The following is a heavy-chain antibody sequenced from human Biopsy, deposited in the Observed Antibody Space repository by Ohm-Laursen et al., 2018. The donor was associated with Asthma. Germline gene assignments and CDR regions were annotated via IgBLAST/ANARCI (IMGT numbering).Heavy chain of an antibody. V-gene: IGHV1-18*04. CDR1: GYTFRSYG. CDR3: ARHPYNFGGFDY. J-gene: IGHJ4*02. CDR2: ISPFTGDT. D-gene: IGHD5-24*01. Sequence: GASVKVSCKASGYTFRSYGVSWVRQAPGQGLEWMGWISPFTGDTHFGQKFRGRVTMTTDTSTDTAYMELRSLRSDDTAVYYCARHPYNFGGFDYWGQGSLVLVSS.